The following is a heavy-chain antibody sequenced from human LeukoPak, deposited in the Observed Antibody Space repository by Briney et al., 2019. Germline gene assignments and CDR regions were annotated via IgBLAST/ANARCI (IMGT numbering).Heavy chain of an antibody. J-gene: IGHJ3*02. CDR2: INHSGST. V-gene: IGHV4-34*01. D-gene: IGHD3-10*01. CDR1: GGSFSGYY. Sequence: SETLSLTCAVYGGSFSGYYWSWIRQPPGKGLEWIGKINHSGSTNYNPSLKSRVTISVDTSKNQFSLKLSSVTAADTAVYYCATLGDYDAFDIWGQGTMVTVSS. CDR3: ATLGDYDAFDI.